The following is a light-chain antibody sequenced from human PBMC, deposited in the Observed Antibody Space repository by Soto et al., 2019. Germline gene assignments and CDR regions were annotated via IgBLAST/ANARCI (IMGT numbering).Light chain of an antibody. CDR3: QQSYSSPRT. CDR2: GAS. CDR1: QSIGSF. V-gene: IGKV1-39*01. Sequence: DIQMTQSPSSLSASVGDSVIITCRASQSIGSFLNWYRQKPGKAPDLLIYGASSLQRGVPSRFRGSGTETEFSLTISSLQPEDFATYYCQQSYSSPRTFGHGTKVEI. J-gene: IGKJ1*01.